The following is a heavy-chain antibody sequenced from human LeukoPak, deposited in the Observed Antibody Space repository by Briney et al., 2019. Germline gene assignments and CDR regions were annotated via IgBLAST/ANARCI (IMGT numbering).Heavy chain of an antibody. CDR3: SRSLDY. CDR2: INQDGSEG. CDR1: GFTFSDYW. Sequence: GGSLRLSCAASGFTFSDYWMDWVRLAPGKGMEWVANINQDGSEGYSADSVKGRFTISRDNAKNSLYLQMNRLRTEDTAVYYCSRSLDYWGQGAMVTVSS. V-gene: IGHV3-7*01. J-gene: IGHJ4*02.